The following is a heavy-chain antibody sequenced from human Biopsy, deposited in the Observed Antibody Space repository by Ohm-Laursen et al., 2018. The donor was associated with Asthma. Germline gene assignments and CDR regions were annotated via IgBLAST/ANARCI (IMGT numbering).Heavy chain of an antibody. J-gene: IGHJ1*01. D-gene: IGHD3-3*02. V-gene: IGHV3-7*01. Sequence: SLRLSCSASGFTFGDYWMSWVRQVPGKGLEWVANIKHDGSEKNHVDSLKGRFTISRDNAKNSLYLQMNSLRAEDTAAYYCARTFHFWSPYHAEHYQLWGQGTLVTVSP. CDR1: GFTFGDYW. CDR3: ARTFHFWSPYHAEHYQL. CDR2: IKHDGSEK.